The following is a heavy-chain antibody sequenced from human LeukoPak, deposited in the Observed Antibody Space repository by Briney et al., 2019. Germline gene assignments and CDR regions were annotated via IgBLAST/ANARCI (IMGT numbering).Heavy chain of an antibody. CDR2: IYYSGST. J-gene: IGHJ3*02. CDR1: GGSIGSYY. V-gene: IGHV4-59*01. Sequence: NPSETLSLTCTVSGGSIGSYYWSWIRQPPGKGLEWIGYIYYSGSTNYNPSLKSRVTISVDTSKNQFSLKLSSATAADTAVYYCATIPAYYYDSSGSVNDAFDIWGQGTMVTVSS. D-gene: IGHD3-22*01. CDR3: ATIPAYYYDSSGSVNDAFDI.